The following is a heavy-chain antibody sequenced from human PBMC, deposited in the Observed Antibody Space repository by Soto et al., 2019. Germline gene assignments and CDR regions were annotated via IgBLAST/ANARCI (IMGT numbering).Heavy chain of an antibody. Sequence: EVQLVESGGGLVQPGGSLRLSCAASGFTVSSNYMSWVRQAPGKGLEWVSVIYSGGSTYYADSVKGRFTISRDNSKNTLYLQTNSLRAEDTAVYYCAREKNSGYDLHGMDVWGKGTTVTVSS. J-gene: IGHJ6*04. CDR3: AREKNSGYDLHGMDV. V-gene: IGHV3-66*01. CDR2: IYSGGST. D-gene: IGHD5-12*01. CDR1: GFTVSSNY.